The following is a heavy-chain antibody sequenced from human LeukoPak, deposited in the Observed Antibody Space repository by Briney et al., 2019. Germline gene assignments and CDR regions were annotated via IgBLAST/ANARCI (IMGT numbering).Heavy chain of an antibody. CDR3: ARDRDDDPNSSWYRSGLNWFDP. V-gene: IGHV1-69*06. CDR2: IIPIFGTA. D-gene: IGHD6-13*01. CDR1: GGTFSSYA. Sequence: SVKVSCKASGGTFSSYAISWVRQAPGQGLEWMGGIIPIFGTANYAQKFQGRVTITADKSTSTAYMELSSLRSEDTAVYYCARDRDDDPNSSWYRSGLNWFDPWGQGTLVTVSS. J-gene: IGHJ5*02.